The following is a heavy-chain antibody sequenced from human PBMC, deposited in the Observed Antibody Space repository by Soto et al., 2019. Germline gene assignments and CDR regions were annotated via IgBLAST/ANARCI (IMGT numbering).Heavy chain of an antibody. CDR1: GGTFSSYA. Sequence: SVKVSCKASGGTFSSYAISWVRQAPGQGLEWMGGIIPIFGTANYAQKFQGRVTITADESTSTAYMELSSLRSEDTAVYYCARVRGMAAHDAFDIWGQGTMVTVSS. J-gene: IGHJ3*02. V-gene: IGHV1-69*13. CDR3: ARVRGMAAHDAFDI. CDR2: IIPIFGTA. D-gene: IGHD3-10*01.